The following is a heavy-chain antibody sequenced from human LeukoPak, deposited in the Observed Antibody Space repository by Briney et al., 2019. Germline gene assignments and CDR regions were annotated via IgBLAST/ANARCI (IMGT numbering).Heavy chain of an antibody. V-gene: IGHV1-46*01. CDR1: GYTFTGYY. CDR3: ARVNYDSSGYYQVDY. J-gene: IGHJ4*02. Sequence: ASVKVSCKASGYTFTGYYMHWVRQAPGQGLEWMGWINPSGGSTSYAQKFQGRVTMTRDTSTSTVYMELSSLRSEDTAVYYCARVNYDSSGYYQVDYWGQGTLVTVSS. CDR2: INPSGGST. D-gene: IGHD3-22*01.